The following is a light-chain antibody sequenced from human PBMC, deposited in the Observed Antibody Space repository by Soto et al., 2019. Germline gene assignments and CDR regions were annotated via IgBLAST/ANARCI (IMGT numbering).Light chain of an antibody. CDR2: LGS. Sequence: DIVMTQSPLSLPVTPGEPASISCRSSQSLLHSNGYNYLDWYLQKPGQSPQLLIYLGSNRASWVPDRFSGSGSGTDFTLKISRVEAEDVGVYYCMQALQTPHMYTLGQGTKLEIK. V-gene: IGKV2-28*01. CDR3: MQALQTPHMYT. CDR1: QSLLHSNGYNY. J-gene: IGKJ2*01.